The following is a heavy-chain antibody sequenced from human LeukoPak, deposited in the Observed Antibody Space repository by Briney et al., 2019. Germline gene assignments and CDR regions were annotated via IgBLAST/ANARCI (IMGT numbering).Heavy chain of an antibody. D-gene: IGHD3-10*01. V-gene: IGHV3-23*01. CDR1: GFTFRNYA. CDR3: AKDTSSSGSYFDY. Sequence: GSLRLSCTALGFTFRNYAISWVRQAPGKGLEWVSAISGSGGSTYYIDSVKGRFTISRDNSKNTLFLQMNNLRAEDTAVYYCAKDTSSSGSYFDYWGQGTLVTVSS. J-gene: IGHJ4*02. CDR2: ISGSGGST.